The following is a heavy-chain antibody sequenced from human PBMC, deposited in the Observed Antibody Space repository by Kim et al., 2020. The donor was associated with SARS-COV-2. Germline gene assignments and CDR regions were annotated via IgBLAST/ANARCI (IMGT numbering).Heavy chain of an antibody. J-gene: IGHJ4*02. CDR3: ARGPNYSPFDY. D-gene: IGHD4-4*01. CDR2: IIGSGTTI. CDR1: GFTFSSYE. V-gene: IGHV3-48*03. Sequence: GGSLRLSCTASGFTFSSYEMNWVRQAPGKGLERVSYIIGSGTTIYYADSVRGRFTISRDNDKNSLFLQMNSLRAEDTAVYYCARGPNYSPFDYWGQGTLVTGSS.